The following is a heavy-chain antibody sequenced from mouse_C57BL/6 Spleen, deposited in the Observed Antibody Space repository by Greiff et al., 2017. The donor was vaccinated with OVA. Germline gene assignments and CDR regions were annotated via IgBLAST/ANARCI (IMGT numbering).Heavy chain of an antibody. CDR3: AGGYVWDFDV. CDR2: IDPEDGDT. CDR1: GYNITDYY. J-gene: IGHJ1*03. V-gene: IGHV14-2*01. D-gene: IGHD2-2*01. Sequence: EVLLVESGAELVKPGASVKLSCTASGYNITDYYMHWVKQRTGQGLEWIGRIDPEDGDTKYAPKFQGKATITADTSSNTAYLQLSSLTSEDTAVYCCAGGYVWDFDVWGTGTTVTVSS.